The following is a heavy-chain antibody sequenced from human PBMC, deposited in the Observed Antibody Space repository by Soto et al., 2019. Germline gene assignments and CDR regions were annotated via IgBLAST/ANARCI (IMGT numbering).Heavy chain of an antibody. J-gene: IGHJ4*02. CDR3: ARDYYYDSSGYSTPFDY. D-gene: IGHD3-22*01. CDR1: GYTFTSYG. V-gene: IGHV1-18*04. Sequence: ASVKVSCKASGYTFTSYGISWVRQAPGQGLEWMGWISAYNGNTNYAQKLQGRVTMTTDTSTGTAYMELRSLRSDDTAVYYCARDYYYDSSGYSTPFDYWGQGTLVTV. CDR2: ISAYNGNT.